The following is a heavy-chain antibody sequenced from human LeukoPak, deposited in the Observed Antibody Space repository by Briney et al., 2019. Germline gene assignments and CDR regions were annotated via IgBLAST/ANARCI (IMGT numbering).Heavy chain of an antibody. Sequence: SVKVSCKASGGTFSSCAISWARQAPGQGLEWMGGIIPIFGTANYAQKFQGRVTITTDESTSTAYMELSSLRSEDTAVYYCARGAAPYYYYMDVWGKGTTVTVSS. CDR3: ARGAAPYYYYMDV. D-gene: IGHD6-13*01. CDR2: IIPIFGTA. CDR1: GGTFSSCA. V-gene: IGHV1-69*05. J-gene: IGHJ6*03.